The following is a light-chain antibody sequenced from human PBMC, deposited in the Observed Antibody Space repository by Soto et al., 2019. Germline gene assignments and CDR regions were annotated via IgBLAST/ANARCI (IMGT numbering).Light chain of an antibody. V-gene: IGLV1-44*01. J-gene: IGLJ2*01. CDR3: AAWDDSLNARV. Sequence: QSVLTQPPSASGTPGQRVTISCSGSSSNIGSNTVNWYQQLPGTAPKLLISSNNQRPSGVPDRFSGSKSGTSASLAISGLQSEDEADYYCAAWDDSLNARVFGGGTKLTV. CDR1: SSNIGSNT. CDR2: SNN.